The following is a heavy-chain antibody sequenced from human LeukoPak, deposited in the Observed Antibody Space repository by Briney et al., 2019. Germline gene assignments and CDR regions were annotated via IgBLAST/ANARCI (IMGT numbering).Heavy chain of an antibody. D-gene: IGHD6-19*01. V-gene: IGHV3-21*01. CDR2: ISSSSSYI. J-gene: IGHJ4*02. Sequence: GGSLRLSCAASGFTFSSYSMNWVRQAPGKGLEWVSSISSSSSYIYYADSVKGRFTISRDNAKNSLYLQMNSLRAEDTAVYYCAREVGLAVAGTLGYWGQGTLVTVSS. CDR3: AREVGLAVAGTLGY. CDR1: GFTFSSYS.